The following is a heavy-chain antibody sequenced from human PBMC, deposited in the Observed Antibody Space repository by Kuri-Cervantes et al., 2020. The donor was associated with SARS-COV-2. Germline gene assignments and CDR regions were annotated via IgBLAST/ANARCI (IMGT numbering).Heavy chain of an antibody. D-gene: IGHD2-2*01. CDR2: ISSSSSYI. J-gene: IGHJ4*02. CDR3: AREHCSSTSCYGLDY. V-gene: IGHV3-21*01. Sequence: GESLKISCAASGFTFSSYSMNWVRQAPGKGLEWVSSISSSSSYIYYADSVRGRFTISRDNAKNSLYLQMNSLRAEDTAVYHCAREHCSSTSCYGLDYWGQGTLVTVSS. CDR1: GFTFSSYS.